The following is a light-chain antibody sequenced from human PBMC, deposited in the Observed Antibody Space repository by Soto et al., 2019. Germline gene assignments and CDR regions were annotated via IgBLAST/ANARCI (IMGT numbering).Light chain of an antibody. CDR2: DVS. Sequence: QSALTQPASVSGSPGQSITISCTGTSSDVGGYNYVSWYQQHPDKAPKLMIYDVSNRPSGVSNRFSGSKSGNTASLTNSGLQAEDEDDYYCSSYTSSTTVVFGGGTKLNVL. CDR1: SSDVGGYNY. J-gene: IGLJ2*01. CDR3: SSYTSSTTVV. V-gene: IGLV2-14*01.